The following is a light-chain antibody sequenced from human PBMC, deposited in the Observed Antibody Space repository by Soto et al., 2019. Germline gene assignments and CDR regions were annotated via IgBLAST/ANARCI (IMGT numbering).Light chain of an antibody. CDR1: ENVGPN. CDR2: TAS. V-gene: IGKV3-11*01. Sequence: IVVTQSPATLSLSPGEGATLSCRVSENVGPNFAWYQHKLDQAPRLLIHTASYRATGVPARFSGSGSHTDFTLTISSLEPEDVAVYYCQERGRWPRAAFGGGTRVDIK. J-gene: IGKJ4*01. CDR3: QERGRWPRAA.